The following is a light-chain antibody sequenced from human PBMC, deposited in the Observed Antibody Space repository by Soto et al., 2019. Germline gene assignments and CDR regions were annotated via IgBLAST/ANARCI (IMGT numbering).Light chain of an antibody. CDR1: QNITNF. J-gene: IGKJ3*01. Sequence: DIQMTQSPLSLSASGGESVTITCRASQNITNFLNWYQRKPGKPPRLLIFRTSSLQSGVPSRFRGSRSETDFSLTISGLQPDDFATYICQQSYRSPLNFGPGTRVA. CDR3: QQSYRSPLN. V-gene: IGKV1-39*01. CDR2: RTS.